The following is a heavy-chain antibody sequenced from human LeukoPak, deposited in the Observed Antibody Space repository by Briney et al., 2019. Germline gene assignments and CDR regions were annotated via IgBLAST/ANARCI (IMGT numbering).Heavy chain of an antibody. Sequence: GGSLRLSCAASGFTFSSYGMHWVRQAPGKGLEWVAVISYDGSNKYYADSVKGRFTISRDNSKNTLYLQMNSLRAEDTAVYYCAKVPPDYTSYYYYYGMDVWGQGTTVTVSS. J-gene: IGHJ6*02. D-gene: IGHD4-11*01. CDR3: AKVPPDYTSYYYYYGMDV. CDR1: GFTFSSYG. V-gene: IGHV3-30*18. CDR2: ISYDGSNK.